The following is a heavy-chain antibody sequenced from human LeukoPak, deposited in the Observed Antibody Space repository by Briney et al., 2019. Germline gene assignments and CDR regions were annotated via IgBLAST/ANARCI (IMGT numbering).Heavy chain of an antibody. CDR3: ARAPSQYYYDSSGYSDY. D-gene: IGHD3-22*01. Sequence: ASVKVSCKASGYTFTSYAMHWVRQAPGQRLEWMGWINAGNGNTKYSQKFQGRVTITRDTSASTAYMELSSLRPEDTAVYYCARAPSQYYYDSSGYSDYWGQGTLVTVSS. V-gene: IGHV1-3*01. CDR2: INAGNGNT. J-gene: IGHJ4*02. CDR1: GYTFTSYA.